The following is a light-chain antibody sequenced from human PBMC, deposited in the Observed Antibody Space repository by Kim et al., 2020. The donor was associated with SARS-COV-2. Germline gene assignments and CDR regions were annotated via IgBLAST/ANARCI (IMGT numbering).Light chain of an antibody. CDR1: SSDVGGYNF. CDR3: TSYTSTISWV. V-gene: IGLV2-14*04. CDR2: AVT. Sequence: QSITISCTGTSSDVGGYNFVSWYQQHPGKAPKLMIYAVTKRPSGVSNRFSSSKSSNTASLTISGLQAEDEADYYCTSYTSTISWVFGGGTQLTVL. J-gene: IGLJ3*02.